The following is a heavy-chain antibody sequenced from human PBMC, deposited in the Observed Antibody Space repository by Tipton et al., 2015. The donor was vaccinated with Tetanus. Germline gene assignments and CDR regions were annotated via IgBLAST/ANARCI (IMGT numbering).Heavy chain of an antibody. CDR2: MNPKTGPA. CDR1: GYAFASYD. D-gene: IGHD6-6*01. Sequence: QLVQSGAEVKKPGASVKVSCKAYGYAFASYDLNWVRQASGQGLEWLGYMNPKTGPAGYAQKFQGRVTMTSDISSSTAYMELRNLRSDDTAVYYCARVWGRGQLVTKPNWYFDLRGRGTLVTVSS. CDR3: ARVWGRGQLVTKPNWYFDL. V-gene: IGHV1-8*01. J-gene: IGHJ2*01.